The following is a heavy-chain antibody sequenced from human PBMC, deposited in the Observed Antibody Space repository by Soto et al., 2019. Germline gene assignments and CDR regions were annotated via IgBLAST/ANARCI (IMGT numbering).Heavy chain of an antibody. CDR3: ATDWPRAQWAFPTNRRRWFDP. CDR2: FDPEDGET. CDR1: GYTLTELS. V-gene: IGHV1-24*01. D-gene: IGHD1-26*01. J-gene: IGHJ5*02. Sequence: QVQLVQSGAEVKKPGASVKVSCKVSGYTLTELSMHWVRQAPGKGLEWMGGFDPEDGETIYAQKFQGRVTMTEDTSTDTAYMELSSLRSEDTAVYYCATDWPRAQWAFPTNRRRWFDPWGQGTLVTVSS.